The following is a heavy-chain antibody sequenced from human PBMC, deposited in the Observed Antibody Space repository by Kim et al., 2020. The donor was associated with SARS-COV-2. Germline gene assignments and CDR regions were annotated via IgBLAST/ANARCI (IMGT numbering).Heavy chain of an antibody. CDR1: GFTFSSYA. CDR2: ISGSGGST. D-gene: IGHD2-15*01. V-gene: IGHV3-23*01. J-gene: IGHJ4*02. CDR3: AALEVVSLPYFDY. Sequence: GGSLRLSCAASGFTFSSYAMSWVRQAPGKGLEWVSAISGSGGSTSYADSVKGRFTISRDNSKNTLYLQMNSLRAEDTAVYYCAALEVVSLPYFDYWGQGTLVTVSS.